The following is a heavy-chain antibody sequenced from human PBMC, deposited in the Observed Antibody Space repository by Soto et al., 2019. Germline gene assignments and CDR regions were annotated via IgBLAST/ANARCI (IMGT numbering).Heavy chain of an antibody. CDR1: GGSISTYY. V-gene: IGHV4-59*13. CDR3: ARARSFEFHNWFDP. D-gene: IGHD3-10*01. J-gene: IGHJ5*02. CDR2: IYYTGNT. Sequence: SETLCLTCTVTGGSISTYYWSWIRQPPGKGLEWIGHIYYTGNTNYNPSLKSRVTISVDTSTNRFSLRLRSVSAADTAVYYCARARSFEFHNWFDPWGQGPLVTAPQ.